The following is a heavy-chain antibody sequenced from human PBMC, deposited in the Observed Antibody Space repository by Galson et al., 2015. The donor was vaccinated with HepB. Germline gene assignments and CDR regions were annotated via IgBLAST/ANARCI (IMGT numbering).Heavy chain of an antibody. V-gene: IGHV3-23*01. CDR3: AKSLRPETVTDDAFDV. D-gene: IGHD4-17*01. CDR1: GFTFSSYA. Sequence: SLRLSCAASGFTFSSYAMSWVRQAPGKGLEWVSVISGSGDTTYNVDSVKGRFIISRDNSKNTLYLQMNSLRAEDTAVYYCAKSLRPETVTDDAFDVWGQGTMVTVSS. J-gene: IGHJ3*01. CDR2: ISGSGDTT.